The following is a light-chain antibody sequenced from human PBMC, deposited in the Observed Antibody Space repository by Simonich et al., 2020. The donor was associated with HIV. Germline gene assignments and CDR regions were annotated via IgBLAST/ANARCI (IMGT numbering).Light chain of an antibody. J-gene: IGKJ1*01. V-gene: IGKV3-15*01. CDR3: QQSYSSPNWT. Sequence: EIVMTQSPATLSVSPGERATLSCRASQSISSSLAWYQQKPGQAPRLLIYGASTRATGIPARFSGSGSGTEFNLTISSLQPEDFASYYCQQSYSSPNWTFGQGTKVEIK. CDR2: GAS. CDR1: QSISSS.